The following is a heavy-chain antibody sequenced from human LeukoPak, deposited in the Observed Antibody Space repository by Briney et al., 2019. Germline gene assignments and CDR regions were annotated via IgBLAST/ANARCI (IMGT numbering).Heavy chain of an antibody. Sequence: GASVKVSCKASGYTFTSYDINWVRQATGQGLEWMGWMNPNSDNTGYAQKFQGRVTMTRNTSISTAYMELSSLRSEDTAVYYCARDVGGSGSYRYWGQGTLVTVSS. CDR3: ARDVGGSGSYRY. V-gene: IGHV1-8*01. J-gene: IGHJ4*02. CDR2: MNPNSDNT. CDR1: GYTFTSYD. D-gene: IGHD3-10*01.